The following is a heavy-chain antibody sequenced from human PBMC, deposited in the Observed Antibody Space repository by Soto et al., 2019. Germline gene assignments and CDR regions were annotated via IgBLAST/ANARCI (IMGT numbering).Heavy chain of an antibody. CDR3: ARGCIADYWYFDL. V-gene: IGHV4-39*01. Sequence: QLQLQESGPGLVKPSETLSLTCTVSGGSISSNDHYWAWIRQPPGKGLEWIASIYYTGSTYYKSPSKSRVTISVDTSKTQFSLNLSSVTAADTAVYYCARGCIADYWYFDLWGRGTLVTVSS. CDR1: GGSISSNDHY. J-gene: IGHJ2*01. CDR2: IYYTGST. D-gene: IGHD6-13*01.